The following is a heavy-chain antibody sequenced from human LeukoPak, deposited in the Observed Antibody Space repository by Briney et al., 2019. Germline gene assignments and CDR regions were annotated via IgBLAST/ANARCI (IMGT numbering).Heavy chain of an antibody. Sequence: GGSLRLTCAASGFTFSSYAMHWVRQAPGKGLEWVAVISYDGSNKYYADSVKGRFTISRDNSKNTLYLQMNSLRAEDTAVYYCASGWYSNSWPFCYWGQGSLVTVSS. J-gene: IGHJ4*02. CDR2: ISYDGSNK. D-gene: IGHD6-13*01. CDR3: ASGWYSNSWPFCY. V-gene: IGHV3-30*04. CDR1: GFTFSSYA.